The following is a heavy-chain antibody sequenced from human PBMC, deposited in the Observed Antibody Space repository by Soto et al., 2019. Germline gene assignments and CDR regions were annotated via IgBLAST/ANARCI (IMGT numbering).Heavy chain of an antibody. J-gene: IGHJ3*02. CDR2: IIPILGTA. V-gene: IGHV1-69*13. D-gene: IGHD5-12*01. Sequence: GASVKVSCKASGGTFSSYAISWVRQAPGQGLEWMGGIIPILGTANYAQKFQGRVTSTADESPSTAYTELSSLRSEVTAVYYGASGYRLSESWLEAIDIWCPGTMVTVSS. CDR1: GGTFSSYA. CDR3: ASGYRLSESWLEAIDI.